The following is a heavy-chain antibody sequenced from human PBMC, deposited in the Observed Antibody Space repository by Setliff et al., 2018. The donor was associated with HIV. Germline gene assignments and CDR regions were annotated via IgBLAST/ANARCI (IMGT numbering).Heavy chain of an antibody. CDR3: ARVRSGAYVWGSYPDY. CDR1: GGSISSGGYY. J-gene: IGHJ4*02. CDR2: IYYSGST. Sequence: SETLSLTCTVSGGSISSGGYYWSWIRQLPGKGLECIGYIYYSGSTYYNPSLKSLVTISVDTSKNQFSLKVRSVTAADTAVYYCARVRSGAYVWGSYPDYWGQGTLVTVSS. V-gene: IGHV4-31*01. D-gene: IGHD3-16*02.